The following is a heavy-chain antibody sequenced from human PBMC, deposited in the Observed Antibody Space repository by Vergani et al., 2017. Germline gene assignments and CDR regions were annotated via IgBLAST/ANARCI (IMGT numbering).Heavy chain of an antibody. CDR2: IYYSGST. J-gene: IGHJ4*02. CDR1: GGSISSGGYY. CDR3: ARGGLERVYSSGWYDHFDY. V-gene: IGHV4-61*08. Sequence: QVHLQESGPGLVKPSQTLSLTCTVSGGSISSGGYYWSWIRQPPGKGLEWIGYIYYSGSTNYNPSLKSRVTISVDTSKNQFSLKLSSVTAADTAVYYCARGGLERVYSSGWYDHFDYWGQGTLVTVSS. D-gene: IGHD6-19*01.